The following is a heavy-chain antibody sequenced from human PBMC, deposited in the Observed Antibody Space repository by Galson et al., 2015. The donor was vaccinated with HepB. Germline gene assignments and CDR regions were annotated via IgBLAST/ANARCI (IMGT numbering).Heavy chain of an antibody. J-gene: IGHJ4*02. CDR1: GGSFSGYY. D-gene: IGHD3-10*01. CDR2: INHSGST. V-gene: IGHV4-34*01. Sequence: LSLTCAVYGGSFSGYYWSWIRQPPGKGLEWIGEINHSGSTNYNPSLKSRVTISVDTSKNQFSLKLSSVTAADTAVYYCARGPGGPKAMVRGVKSPTKLFDYWGQGTLVTVSS. CDR3: ARGPGGPKAMVRGVKSPTKLFDY.